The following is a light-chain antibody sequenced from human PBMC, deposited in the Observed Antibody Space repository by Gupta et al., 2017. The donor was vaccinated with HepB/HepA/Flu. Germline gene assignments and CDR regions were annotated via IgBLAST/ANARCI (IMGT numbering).Light chain of an antibody. J-gene: IGKJ2*01. Sequence: DIVMTQTPLSLPVPLGHPASIPYRSCQRPVHSDGDTHLGWLQQAPGQPPRLLIYKNSDRFAGVPDRFSGRGAKTDFTLKSSRVEDEDVGIYYCKQNRQFHTFDQGTKLEIK. CDR1: QRPVHSDGDTH. CDR3: KQNRQFHT. CDR2: KNS. V-gene: IGKV2-24*01.